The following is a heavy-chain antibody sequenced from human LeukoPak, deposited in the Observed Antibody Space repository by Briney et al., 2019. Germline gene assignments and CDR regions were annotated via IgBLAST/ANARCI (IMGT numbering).Heavy chain of an antibody. CDR3: ARALHKAYSSSGFSYYYYGMDV. CDR1: GFTFSSYA. J-gene: IGHJ6*02. D-gene: IGHD6-13*01. V-gene: IGHV3-64*01. CDR2: ISSNGGST. Sequence: PGGSLRLSGAASGFTFSSYAMHWVRQAPGKGLEYVSAISSNGGSTYYANSVKGRFTISRDNSKNTLYLQMGSLRAEDMAVYYCARALHKAYSSSGFSYYYYGMDVWGQGITVTVSS.